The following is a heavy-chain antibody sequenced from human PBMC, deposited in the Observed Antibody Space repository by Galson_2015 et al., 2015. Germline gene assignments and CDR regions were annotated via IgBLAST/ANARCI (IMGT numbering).Heavy chain of an antibody. CDR1: GYTFTGYY. CDR2: INPNSGGT. CDR3: ARTSLKPPLFKPFDP. Sequence: SVKVSCKASGYTFTGYYMHWVRQAPGQGLEWMGWINPNSGGTNYAQKFQGWVTMTRATSISTAYMELSRLRSDDTAVYYCARTSLKPPLFKPFDPWGQGTLVTVSS. D-gene: IGHD2-21*01. V-gene: IGHV1-2*04. J-gene: IGHJ5*02.